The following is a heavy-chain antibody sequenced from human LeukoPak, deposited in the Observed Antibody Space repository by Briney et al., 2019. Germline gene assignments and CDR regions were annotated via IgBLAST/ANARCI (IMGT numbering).Heavy chain of an antibody. CDR1: GLTFSNVW. Sequence: GSLRLSCEVSGLTFSNVWMHWVRQTLGQGLVWVCRINTAGSTVYADPVKGRFTISRDNAKNMVYLQMNSLRTEDTAVYYCASFRDTDNWGRGTMVTVSS. V-gene: IGHV3-74*01. CDR3: ASFRDTDN. CDR2: INTAGST. J-gene: IGHJ3*01. D-gene: IGHD2-21*01.